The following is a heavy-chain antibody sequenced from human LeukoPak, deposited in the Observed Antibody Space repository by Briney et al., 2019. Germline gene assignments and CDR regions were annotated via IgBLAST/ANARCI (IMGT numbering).Heavy chain of an antibody. D-gene: IGHD6-13*01. V-gene: IGHV4-4*07. J-gene: IGHJ4*02. Sequence: SETLSLTCTVSGDSISNYYWSWIRQSAGEGLEWIGRIYPSGSTTYNPSLESRATMSVDTSKNQFSLKLSSVTAADTAVYYCARDSPEAAGIGSFDYWGQGTLVTVSS. CDR3: ARDSPEAAGIGSFDY. CDR1: GDSISNYY. CDR2: IYPSGST.